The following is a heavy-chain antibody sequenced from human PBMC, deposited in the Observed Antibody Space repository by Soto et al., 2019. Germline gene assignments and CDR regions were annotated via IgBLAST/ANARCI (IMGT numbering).Heavy chain of an antibody. V-gene: IGHV3-21*01. CDR1: GFTFSSYS. Sequence: GGSLRLSCAASGFTFSSYSMNWVRQAPGKGLEWVSSISSSSSYIYYADSVKGRFTISRDNAKNSLYLQMNSLRAEDTAVYYCAREGARPTETYSSGWYNWFDPWGQGTLVTVSS. CDR2: ISSSSSYI. CDR3: AREGARPTETYSSGWYNWFDP. D-gene: IGHD6-19*01. J-gene: IGHJ5*02.